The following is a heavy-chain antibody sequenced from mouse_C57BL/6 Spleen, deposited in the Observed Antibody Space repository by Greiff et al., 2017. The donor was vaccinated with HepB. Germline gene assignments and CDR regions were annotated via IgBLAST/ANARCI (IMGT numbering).Heavy chain of an antibody. J-gene: IGHJ1*03. CDR2: INPNNGGT. CDR3: ARRGSSWDFDV. CDR1: GYTFTDYN. V-gene: IGHV1-18*01. D-gene: IGHD1-1*01. Sequence: EVQLQESGPELVKPGASVKIPCKASGYTFTDYNMDWVKQSHGKSLEWIGDINPNNGGTIYNQKFKGKATLTVDKSSSTAYMELRSLTSEDTAVYYCARRGSSWDFDVWGTGTTVTVSS.